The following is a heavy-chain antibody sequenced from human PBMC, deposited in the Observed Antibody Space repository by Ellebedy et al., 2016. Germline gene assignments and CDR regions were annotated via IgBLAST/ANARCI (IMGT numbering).Heavy chain of an antibody. J-gene: IGHJ3*02. D-gene: IGHD6-19*01. CDR3: AKDQGGVRIAVAGFDAFDI. Sequence: GESLKISXAASGFTFSSYAMSWVRQAPGKGLEWVSAISGSGGSTYYADSVKGRFTISRDNSKNTLYLQMNSLRAEDTAVYYCAKDQGGVRIAVAGFDAFDIWGQGTMVTVSS. V-gene: IGHV3-23*01. CDR1: GFTFSSYA. CDR2: ISGSGGST.